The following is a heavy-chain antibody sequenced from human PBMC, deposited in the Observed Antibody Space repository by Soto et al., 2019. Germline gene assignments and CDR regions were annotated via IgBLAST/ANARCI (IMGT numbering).Heavy chain of an antibody. Sequence: PSETLSLTCTVSGDSTSSGDYYWSWIRQPPGKGLEWIGYIYHSGNIYYNPSLKTRITISLDPSRNQFSLNLNSVTAADTAVYYCAKEFSPTDYDSSGPVGGWGQGTLVTVSS. V-gene: IGHV4-30-4*01. CDR3: AKEFSPTDYDSSGPVGG. D-gene: IGHD3-22*01. J-gene: IGHJ4*02. CDR2: IYHSGNI. CDR1: GDSTSSGDYY.